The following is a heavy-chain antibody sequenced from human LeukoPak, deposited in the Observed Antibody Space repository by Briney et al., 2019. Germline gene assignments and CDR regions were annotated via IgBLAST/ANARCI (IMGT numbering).Heavy chain of an antibody. CDR2: ISGSGSST. CDR3: ARDSRFWSGYYWDY. Sequence: GGSLRLSCAASGFTFSSFGMSWVRQAPGKGLEWVSAISGSGSSTYYADSVKGRFTISRDNSKNTLYLQMNSLRAEDTAVYYCARDSRFWSGYYWDYWGQGTLVTVSS. CDR1: GFTFSSFG. D-gene: IGHD3-3*01. J-gene: IGHJ4*02. V-gene: IGHV3-23*01.